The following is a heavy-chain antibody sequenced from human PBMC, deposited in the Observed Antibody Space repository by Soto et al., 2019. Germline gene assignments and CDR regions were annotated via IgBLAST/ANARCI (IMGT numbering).Heavy chain of an antibody. J-gene: IGHJ4*02. CDR3: ANAPIKYYYDSSGPQTD. V-gene: IGHV3-30-3*01. CDR1: GFTFSSYA. Sequence: GGSLRLSCAASGFTFSSYAMHWVRQAPGKGLEWVAVISYDGSNKYYADSVKGRFTISRDNSKNTLYLQMNSLRAEDTAVYYCANAPIKYYYDSSGPQTDWGQGTLVTVSS. D-gene: IGHD3-22*01. CDR2: ISYDGSNK.